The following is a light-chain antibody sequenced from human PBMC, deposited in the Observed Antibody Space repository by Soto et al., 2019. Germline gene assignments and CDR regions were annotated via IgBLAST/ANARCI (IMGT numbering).Light chain of an antibody. CDR2: DAS. CDR1: QSVSSY. V-gene: IGKV3-11*01. Sequence: EIVLTQSPATLSLSPGERATLSCRASQSVSSYLAWYQQKPGQAPRLLIYDASNRATGTPARFSGSGSETDFTLTISSLEPEDFAVYYCQQRSNWPPWTFGQGTKVDIK. J-gene: IGKJ1*01. CDR3: QQRSNWPPWT.